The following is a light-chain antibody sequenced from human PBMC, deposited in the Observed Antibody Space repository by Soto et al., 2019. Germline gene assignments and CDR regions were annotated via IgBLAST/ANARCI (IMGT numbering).Light chain of an antibody. CDR3: SSYTSSRTYV. J-gene: IGLJ1*01. Sequence: QSVLTQPASVSGSPGQSITISCTGTSSDIGGYNYVSWYQQHPDKAPKLIVYEVSNRPSGVSDRFSGSKSGNTASLTISGLQAEDEVDYYCSSYTSSRTYVFGTGTKVTVL. V-gene: IGLV2-14*01. CDR2: EVS. CDR1: SSDIGGYNY.